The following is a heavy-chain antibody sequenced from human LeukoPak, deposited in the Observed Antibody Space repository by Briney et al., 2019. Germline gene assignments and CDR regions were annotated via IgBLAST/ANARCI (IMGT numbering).Heavy chain of an antibody. CDR3: AKGGEIQLWFYYWGMDV. V-gene: IGHV3-23*01. CDR2: ISSSSCST. Sequence: GGSLRLFCAASGFTFSSYAMSWVRQAPGKGLEWVSAISSSSCSTCYAGSVKVRFTITRDNSRNTLYLQMNGMRADDTAGYCCAKGGEIQLWFYYWGMDVWGQGTTVTVSS. D-gene: IGHD5-18*01. CDR1: GFTFSSYA. J-gene: IGHJ6*02.